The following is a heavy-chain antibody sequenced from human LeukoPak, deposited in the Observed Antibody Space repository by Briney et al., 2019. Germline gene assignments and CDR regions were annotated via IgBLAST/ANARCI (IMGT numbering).Heavy chain of an antibody. CDR1: GFTFSSYS. CDR2: ISSSSSYI. CDR3: ARDLDCSGGSCQVFDY. V-gene: IGHV3-21*01. J-gene: IGHJ4*02. Sequence: KAGGSLRLSCAASGFTFSSYSMNWVRQAPGKGLEWVSSISSSSSYIYYADSVKGRFTISRDNAKNSLHLQMNSLRAEDTAVYYCARDLDCSGGSCQVFDYWGQGTLVTVSS. D-gene: IGHD2-15*01.